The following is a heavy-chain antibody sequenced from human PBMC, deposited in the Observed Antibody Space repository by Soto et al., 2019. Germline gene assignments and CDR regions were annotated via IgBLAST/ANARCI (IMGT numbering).Heavy chain of an antibody. CDR1: GFTASGNY. D-gene: IGHD4-4*01. J-gene: IGHJ6*02. V-gene: IGHV3-53*01. Sequence: EVQLVESGGGLIQAGGSLRLSCAASGFTASGNYMSWVRQAPGKGLEWVSVIYGGGSTDYADSVKGRFTISRDNSKDTRYLQMNSLRAEDTAVYYCVRADYSNSYGYYGMDVWGQGTTVTVSS. CDR3: VRADYSNSYGYYGMDV. CDR2: IYGGGST.